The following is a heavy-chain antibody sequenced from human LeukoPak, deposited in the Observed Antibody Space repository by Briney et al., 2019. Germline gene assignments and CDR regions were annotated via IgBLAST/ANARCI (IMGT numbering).Heavy chain of an antibody. CDR2: INPSGGST. J-gene: IGHJ4*02. CDR1: GYTFTSYY. V-gene: IGHV1-46*01. Sequence: ASVKVSCKASGYTFTSYYMHWVRQAPGQGLEWMGIINPSGGSTSYAQKFQGRVTMTRDTSTSTVYMELSSLRSEDTAVYYCAREGRVRGSYRPISPSDLGYWGQGTLVTVSS. CDR3: AREGRVRGSYRPISPSDLGY. D-gene: IGHD3-16*02.